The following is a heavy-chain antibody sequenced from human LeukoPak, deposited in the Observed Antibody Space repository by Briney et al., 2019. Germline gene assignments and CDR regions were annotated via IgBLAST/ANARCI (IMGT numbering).Heavy chain of an antibody. CDR1: GFIFSKYN. CDR3: ARGDNWNYGIDY. CDR2: ISSSTTTI. V-gene: IGHV3-48*01. Sequence: PEGSLRLSCAASGFIFSKYNMNWVRQAPGKGLEWVSYISSSTTTIYYADSVKGRFTISRDNAKNSLYLQMNSLRAEDTAVYYCARGDNWNYGIDYWGQGTLVTVSS. J-gene: IGHJ4*02. D-gene: IGHD1-7*01.